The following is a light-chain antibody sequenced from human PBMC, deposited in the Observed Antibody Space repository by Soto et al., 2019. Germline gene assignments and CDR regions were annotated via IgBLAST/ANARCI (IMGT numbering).Light chain of an antibody. V-gene: IGKV3-11*01. CDR3: QQRTNWQFT. Sequence: EIVLTQSPATLSLSPGERATLSCRASQSVGKYLAWYQQRPGQAPRLLMFDVSYRATGTPARFSGSGSGTDFTLTISSLEPEDFAAYYCQQRTNWQFTFGGGTRVEIK. CDR2: DVS. J-gene: IGKJ4*01. CDR1: QSVGKY.